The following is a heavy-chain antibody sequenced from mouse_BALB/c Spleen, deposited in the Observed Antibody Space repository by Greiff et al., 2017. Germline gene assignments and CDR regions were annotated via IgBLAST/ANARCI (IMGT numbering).Heavy chain of an antibody. CDR3: AYDYEGLYAMDY. CDR1: GYSITSDYA. J-gene: IGHJ4*01. V-gene: IGHV3-2*02. Sequence: ESGPGLVKPSQSLSLTCTVTGYSITSDYAWNWIRQFPGNKLEWMGYISYSGSTSYNPSLKSRISITRDTSKNQFFLQLNSVTTEDTATYYCAYDYEGLYAMDYWGQGTSVTVSS. D-gene: IGHD2-4*01. CDR2: ISYSGST.